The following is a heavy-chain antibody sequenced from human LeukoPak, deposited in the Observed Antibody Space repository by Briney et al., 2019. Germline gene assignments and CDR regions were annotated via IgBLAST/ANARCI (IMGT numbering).Heavy chain of an antibody. CDR1: GYIFSNYY. D-gene: IGHD6-13*01. V-gene: IGHV1-46*01. CDR3: ARVRAAAGPLNIDY. J-gene: IGHJ4*02. Sequence: ASVKVSCTASGYIFSNYYIHWVRQAPGQGFEWMGVINPSAESTTYAQKFQGRVTMTRDTSTSTVYTELSSLRSDDTAVYYCARVRAAAGPLNIDYWGQGTLVTVSS. CDR2: INPSAEST.